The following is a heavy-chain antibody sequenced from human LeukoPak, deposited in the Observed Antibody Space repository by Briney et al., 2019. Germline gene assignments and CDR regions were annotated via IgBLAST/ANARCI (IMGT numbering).Heavy chain of an antibody. Sequence: ASVRVSCKASGYTFTNYAFHWVRQAPGQRLEWLGWINAGNDDTKYSQKFQARVTITRDTSASTVYMELSSLTSDDTAVYYCARERWHCRGNDCYSVYYYGLDVWGQGTTVTVSS. CDR1: GYTFTNYA. CDR2: INAGNDDT. D-gene: IGHD2-15*01. V-gene: IGHV1-3*01. J-gene: IGHJ6*02. CDR3: ARERWHCRGNDCYSVYYYGLDV.